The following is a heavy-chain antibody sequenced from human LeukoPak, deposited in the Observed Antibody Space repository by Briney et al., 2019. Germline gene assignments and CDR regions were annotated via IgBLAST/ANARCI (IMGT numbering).Heavy chain of an antibody. CDR2: INHSGST. V-gene: IGHV4-34*01. Sequence: PSETLSLTCAVYGGSFSGYYWSWIRQPPGKWLEWIGEINHSGSTNYNPSLKSRVTISVDTSKNQFSLKLSSVTAADTAVYYCARGPPQLLWFGELLSFYFDYWGQGTLVTVSS. CDR1: GGSFSGYY. CDR3: ARGPPQLLWFGELLSFYFDY. J-gene: IGHJ4*02. D-gene: IGHD3-10*01.